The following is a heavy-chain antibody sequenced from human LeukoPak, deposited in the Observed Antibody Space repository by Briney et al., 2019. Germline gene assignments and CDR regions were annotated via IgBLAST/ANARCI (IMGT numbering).Heavy chain of an antibody. CDR3: ARGIVVKPSANWFDP. CDR2: INADDGNT. CDR1: GFTFSSYA. D-gene: IGHD2-2*01. Sequence: PGGSLRLSCAASGFTFSSYAIHWVRQAPGRGLEWMGLINADDGNTRYSQRFQGRVTITRDTSANTAYMELSSLRFEDTAVYYCARGIVVKPSANWFDPWGQGTPVTVSS. J-gene: IGHJ5*02. V-gene: IGHV1-3*01.